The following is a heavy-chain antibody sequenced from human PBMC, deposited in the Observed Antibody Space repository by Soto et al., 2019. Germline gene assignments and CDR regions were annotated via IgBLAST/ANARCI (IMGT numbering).Heavy chain of an antibody. J-gene: IGHJ4*02. Sequence: GGSLRLSCVVSGFTFGNHWMHWVRQAPGKGLEWFSRMNSDGSTTNYADSVKGRFTVSRDNAKNTLYLQMNSLRAEDTAVYYCATAEVDYWGPGTLVTVSS. V-gene: IGHV3-74*01. CDR2: MNSDGSTT. CDR1: GFTFGNHW. CDR3: ATAEVDY.